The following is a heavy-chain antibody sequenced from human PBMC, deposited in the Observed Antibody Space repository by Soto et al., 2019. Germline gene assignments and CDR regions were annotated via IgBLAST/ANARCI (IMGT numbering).Heavy chain of an antibody. CDR2: IVLILGTA. CDR1: GGSITNYT. J-gene: IGHJ4*02. V-gene: IGHV1-69*06. Sequence: QVQPVQSGAEVKKPGSSVKVSCRLSGGSITNYTFSWVRQAPGEGLEWMGGIVLILGTASQAQTFQGRVTTTADKLTNTVHMELASLTSEDTALYYWASNTWAQWLPDNDYWGQGTLVSVSS. D-gene: IGHD6-19*01. CDR3: ASNTWAQWLPDNDY.